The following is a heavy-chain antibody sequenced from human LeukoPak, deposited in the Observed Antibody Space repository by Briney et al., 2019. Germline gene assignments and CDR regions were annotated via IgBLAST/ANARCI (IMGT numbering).Heavy chain of an antibody. Sequence: ASVKVSCKVSGYTLTELSMHWVRQAPGKGLEWMGGFDPEDGETIYAQKFQGRVTMTEDTSTDTAYMELSGLRSEDTAVYYCATEVSRGYSSSWYWFDPWGQGTLVTVSS. CDR1: GYTLTELS. CDR3: ATEVSRGYSSSWYWFDP. CDR2: FDPEDGET. D-gene: IGHD6-13*01. J-gene: IGHJ5*02. V-gene: IGHV1-24*01.